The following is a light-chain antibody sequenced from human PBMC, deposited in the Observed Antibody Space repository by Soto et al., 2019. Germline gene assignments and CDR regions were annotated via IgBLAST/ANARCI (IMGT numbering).Light chain of an antibody. CDR1: QSVSSSY. Sequence: EIVLTQSPGTLSLSPGERATLSCRASQSVSSSYLAWYRQKPGQAPRLLIYGASSRATGIPDRFSGSGSGTDFTLTISRLEPEDFAVYYCQQYNNWPITFGQGTRLEI. V-gene: IGKV3-20*01. CDR2: GAS. J-gene: IGKJ5*01. CDR3: QQYNNWPIT.